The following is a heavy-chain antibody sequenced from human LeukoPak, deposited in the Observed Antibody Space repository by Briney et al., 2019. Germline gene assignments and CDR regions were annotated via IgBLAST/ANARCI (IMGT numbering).Heavy chain of an antibody. V-gene: IGHV4-34*01. D-gene: IGHD3-10*01. CDR2: IDHSGST. J-gene: IGHJ6*04. Sequence: SETLSLTCAVYGGSFSGYYWSWIRHPPGRGLEWIAEIDHSGSTHYNPSLKSRVIISVDMSQHQVSPRLNSLTAADTAVYYCARGYTYYGSGSPPGDVWGNGTSVIVSS. CDR3: ARGYTYYGSGSPPGDV. CDR1: GGSFSGYY.